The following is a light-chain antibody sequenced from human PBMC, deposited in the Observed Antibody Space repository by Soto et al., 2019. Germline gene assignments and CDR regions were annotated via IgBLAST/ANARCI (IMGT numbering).Light chain of an antibody. Sequence: DIQMTQSPSTLSASVADRVTITCRASQSISSWLAWYQQKPGKAPKLLIHDSSNLQRGVPSRFSGSWSGTNFTLIISGLQPEDFAVYYCQHYDNSLLTFGGGTKVDI. CDR3: QHYDNSLLT. CDR2: DSS. V-gene: IGKV1-5*01. J-gene: IGKJ4*01. CDR1: QSISSW.